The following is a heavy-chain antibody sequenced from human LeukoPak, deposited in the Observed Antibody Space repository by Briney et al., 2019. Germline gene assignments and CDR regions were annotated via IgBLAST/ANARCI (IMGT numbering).Heavy chain of an antibody. V-gene: IGHV3-21*01. CDR1: GFTFSSYS. Sequence: GGSLRLSCAASGFTFSSYSMNWVRQAPGKGLEWVSSISSSSSYIYYADSVKGRFTISRDNAKNSLYLQMNSLRAEDTAVYYCARSPIVGVTPGGYWGQGTLVTVSS. D-gene: IGHD1-26*01. CDR2: ISSSSSYI. J-gene: IGHJ4*02. CDR3: ARSPIVGVTPGGY.